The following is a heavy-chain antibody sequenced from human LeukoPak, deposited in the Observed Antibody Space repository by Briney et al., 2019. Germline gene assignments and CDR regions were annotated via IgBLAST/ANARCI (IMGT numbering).Heavy chain of an antibody. J-gene: IGHJ4*02. V-gene: IGHV3-53*01. D-gene: IGHD4-17*01. CDR2: IYSGGST. CDR3: ARIYGDYGYYFDY. CDR1: GFTVSSNY. Sequence: GGSLRLSCAASGFTVSSNYMSWVRQAPGKGLEWVSVIYSGGSTYYADSVKGRFTISRGNSKNTLYLQMNSLRAEDTAVYYCARIYGDYGYYFDYWGQGTLVTVSS.